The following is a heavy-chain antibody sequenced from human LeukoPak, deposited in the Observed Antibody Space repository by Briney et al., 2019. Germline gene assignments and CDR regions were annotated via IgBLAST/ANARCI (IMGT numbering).Heavy chain of an antibody. D-gene: IGHD2-2*01. J-gene: IGHJ4*02. CDR2: ISGSGGST. CDR3: AKRDCSSTSCLLDY. V-gene: IGHV3-23*01. Sequence: GGSLRLSCAASGSTFSSYAMSWVRQAPGKGLEWVSAISGSGGSTYYADSVKGRFTISRDNSKNTLYLQMNSLRAEDTAVYYCAKRDCSSTSCLLDYWGQGTLVTVSS. CDR1: GSTFSSYA.